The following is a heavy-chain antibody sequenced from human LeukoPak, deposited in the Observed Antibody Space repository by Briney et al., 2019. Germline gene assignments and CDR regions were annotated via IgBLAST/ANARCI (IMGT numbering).Heavy chain of an antibody. CDR1: GYTFTSYA. CDR2: INAGNGNT. Sequence: ASVKVSCKASGYTFTSYAMHWVRQAPGQRLEWMGWINAGNGNTKYSQKFQGRVTITRDTSASTAYMELSSLRSEDTAVYYCARPAIAQGFWFDPWGQGTLVTVSS. V-gene: IGHV1-3*01. J-gene: IGHJ5*02. D-gene: IGHD6-13*01. CDR3: ARPAIAQGFWFDP.